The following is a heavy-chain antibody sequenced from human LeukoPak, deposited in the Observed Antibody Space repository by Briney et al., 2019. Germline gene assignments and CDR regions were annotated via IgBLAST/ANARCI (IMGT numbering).Heavy chain of an antibody. CDR2: ISVGHST. Sequence: GGSLRLSCVASGFTFSNYAMNWVCQAPGKGLDWVSTISVGHSTNYAGSVKGRFTISRDNSINTLYLQMNSLRAEDTAVYYCAKGTQFGSTHWFDPWGQGTLVTVSS. J-gene: IGHJ5*02. D-gene: IGHD3-16*01. V-gene: IGHV3-23*01. CDR1: GFTFSNYA. CDR3: AKGTQFGSTHWFDP.